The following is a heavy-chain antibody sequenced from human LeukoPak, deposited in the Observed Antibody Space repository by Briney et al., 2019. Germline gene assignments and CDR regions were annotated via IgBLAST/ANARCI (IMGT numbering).Heavy chain of an antibody. CDR1: GYAFINYA. V-gene: IGHV7-4-1*02. J-gene: IGHJ5*01. Sequence: GASVKVSCKTSGYAFINYAINWVRQAPGQGLEWMGWINTNTGNPTYAQGFTGRFVFSLDTSVSTTYLQISSLETEDTAMYYCARSNNDGDYLGIGFDYWGQVPWSPSPQ. CDR2: INTNTGNP. D-gene: IGHD4-17*01. CDR3: ARSNNDGDYLGIGFDY.